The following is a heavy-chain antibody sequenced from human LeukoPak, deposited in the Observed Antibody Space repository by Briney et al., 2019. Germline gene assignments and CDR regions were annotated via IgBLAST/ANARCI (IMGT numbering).Heavy chain of an antibody. J-gene: IGHJ4*01. V-gene: IGHV5-51*01. CDR1: GYTFNTHW. Sequence: GESLKISCQGSGYTFNTHWIGWVRQMPRKGLEWMGIIYPGDSNTRYSPSFQGQVTISVDKSITTAYLQWTTLKASDTAMYYCARTYCSGGGCLGSFDYWGHGTLVTVSS. CDR3: ARTYCSGGGCLGSFDY. D-gene: IGHD2-15*01. CDR2: IYPGDSNT.